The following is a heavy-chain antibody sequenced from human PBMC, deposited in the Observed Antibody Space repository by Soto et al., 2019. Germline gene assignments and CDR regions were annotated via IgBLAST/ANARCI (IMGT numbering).Heavy chain of an antibody. D-gene: IGHD7-27*01. V-gene: IGHV4-31*11. Sequence: QVQLQESGPGLVKPSQTLSLTCAVSGGSISSGDYYWTWIRQQPGEGLEWIGYIYRSGSSYYNPSLTRRLTMSVDTSTIQFSLTLTSVTAADTAVYYCARDENWVYGWVDPWSPGTLVTVSS. CDR1: GGSISSGDYY. CDR3: ARDENWVYGWVDP. CDR2: IYRSGSS. J-gene: IGHJ5*02.